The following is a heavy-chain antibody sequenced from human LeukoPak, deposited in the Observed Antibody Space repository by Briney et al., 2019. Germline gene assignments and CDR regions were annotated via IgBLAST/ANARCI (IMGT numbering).Heavy chain of an antibody. Sequence: ASVKVSCKASGGTFSSYAISWVRQAPGQGLEWMGGIIPIFGTANYAQKFQGRVTITADESTSTAYMELSSLRSEDTAVYYCARLPLRSIAVGYYGMDVWGQGTTVTVSS. J-gene: IGHJ6*02. V-gene: IGHV1-69*13. CDR3: ARLPLRSIAVGYYGMDV. CDR2: IIPIFGTA. D-gene: IGHD6-6*01. CDR1: GGTFSSYA.